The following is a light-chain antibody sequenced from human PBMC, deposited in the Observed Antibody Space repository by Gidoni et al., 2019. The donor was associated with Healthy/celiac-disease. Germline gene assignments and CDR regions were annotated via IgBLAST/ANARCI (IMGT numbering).Light chain of an antibody. V-gene: IGKV1-39*01. Sequence: DIQMTQSPSSLSASVGDRVTITCRASQSISSYLHGYQQKPGKAPKLLIYAASSLQSAGPSRLSSRGAGTAFTLTISSLQPEDCATYYCRQSYSTPQTFGQGTKVEIK. J-gene: IGKJ1*01. CDR1: QSISSY. CDR3: RQSYSTPQT. CDR2: AAS.